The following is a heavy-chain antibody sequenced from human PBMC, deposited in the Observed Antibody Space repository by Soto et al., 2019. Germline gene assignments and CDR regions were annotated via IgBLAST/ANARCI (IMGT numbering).Heavy chain of an antibody. Sequence: VKLLESGGGLAQPGGSPRLSCVGSGFTFDSYAISWVRQAPGERLQWIAAISGSADGTDYAHSGRGRFTISRDNAKKTVHLQMDSLRVEDTAVYFCAKDTVGGYSFWSGYYSDGLDVWGQGTLVTVS. CDR2: ISGSADGT. CDR1: GFTFDSYA. CDR3: AKDTVGGYSFWSGYYSDGLDV. V-gene: IGHV3-23*01. D-gene: IGHD3-3*01. J-gene: IGHJ3*01.